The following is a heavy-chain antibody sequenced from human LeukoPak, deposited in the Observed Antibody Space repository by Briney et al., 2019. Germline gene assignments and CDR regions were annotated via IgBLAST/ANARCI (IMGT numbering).Heavy chain of an antibody. CDR1: GYTFISYG. J-gene: IGHJ4*02. V-gene: IGHV1-24*01. Sequence: ASVKLSCTASGYTFISYGISWVRQAPGKGLEWMGGFDSEDGERFYAQNFQGRVTVTEDTSTDTAYMELSSLRSEDTAVYYCATDLLGYYDSSGYLQVHTNNWGQGTLVTVSS. CDR2: FDSEDGER. D-gene: IGHD3-22*01. CDR3: ATDLLGYYDSSGYLQVHTNN.